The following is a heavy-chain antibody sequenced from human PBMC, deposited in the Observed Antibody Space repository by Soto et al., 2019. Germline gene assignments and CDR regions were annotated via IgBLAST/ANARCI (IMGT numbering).Heavy chain of an antibody. V-gene: IGHV3-23*01. CDR1: GFTFSSYA. J-gene: IGHJ4*02. D-gene: IGHD3-22*01. Sequence: GGSLRLSCAASGFTFSSYAMSWVRQAPGKGLEWVSAISGSGGSTYYADSVKGRFTISRDNSKNTLYLQMNSLRAEDTAVYYRAKARARYYDSSGYYPFDYWGQGTLVTVSS. CDR3: AKARARYYDSSGYYPFDY. CDR2: ISGSGGST.